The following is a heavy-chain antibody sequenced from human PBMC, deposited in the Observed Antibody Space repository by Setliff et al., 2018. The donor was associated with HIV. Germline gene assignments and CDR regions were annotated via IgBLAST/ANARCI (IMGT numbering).Heavy chain of an antibody. J-gene: IGHJ6*04. CDR1: GHTFSNYD. D-gene: IGHD3-10*01. CDR2: MNPNSGDT. Sequence: ASVKVSCKASGHTFSNYDVIWVRRATGQGLEWMGWMNPNSGDTGYAQKFQGRVIMTRDTSISTAYMELSSLPSADTAVYYCASGKGVRGVIITGGLDVWGKGTTVTVSS. V-gene: IGHV1-8*01. CDR3: ASGKGVRGVIITGGLDV.